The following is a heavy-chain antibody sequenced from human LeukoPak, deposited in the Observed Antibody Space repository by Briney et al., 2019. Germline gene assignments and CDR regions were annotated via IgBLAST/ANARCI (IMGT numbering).Heavy chain of an antibody. J-gene: IGHJ4*02. CDR3: ARDRIAGTSPKMDY. Sequence: GGSLRLSCEASGFTLSSYNMSWVRQAPGKGLEWVSVLSGSGSDTYSADSVKGRFSISRDNSKSTLYLQMNSLRAEDTALYYCARDRIAGTSPKMDYWGQGTLVTVSS. CDR2: LSGSGSDT. CDR1: GFTLSSYN. D-gene: IGHD1-7*01. V-gene: IGHV3-23*01.